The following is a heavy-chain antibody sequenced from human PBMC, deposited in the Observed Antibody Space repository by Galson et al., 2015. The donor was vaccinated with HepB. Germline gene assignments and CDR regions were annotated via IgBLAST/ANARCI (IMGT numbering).Heavy chain of an antibody. CDR2: ISSSRSHI. CDR1: GFDFRSSS. CDR3: ARGSGYTYGPFDS. V-gene: IGHV3-21*06. D-gene: IGHD5-18*01. Sequence: SLRLSCAASGFDFRSSSINWVRQAPGKGLEWVSSISSSRSHIYYADSLKGRFTINSDNAKDSMYLQMNSLRAEDTAVYYCARGSGYTYGPFDSWGQGTLVTVSS. J-gene: IGHJ4*02.